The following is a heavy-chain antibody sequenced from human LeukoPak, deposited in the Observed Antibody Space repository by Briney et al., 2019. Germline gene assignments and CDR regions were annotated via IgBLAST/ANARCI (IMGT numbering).Heavy chain of an antibody. Sequence: ASETLSLTCTVSGGSISSGGYYWSWIRQPPGKGLEWIGYIYHSGSTYYNPSLKSRVTISVDRSKNQFSLKLSSVTAADTAVYCAREWELLYAFDIWGQGTMVTVSS. J-gene: IGHJ3*02. CDR1: GGSISSGGYY. CDR3: AREWELLYAFDI. V-gene: IGHV4-30-2*01. CDR2: IYHSGST. D-gene: IGHD1-26*01.